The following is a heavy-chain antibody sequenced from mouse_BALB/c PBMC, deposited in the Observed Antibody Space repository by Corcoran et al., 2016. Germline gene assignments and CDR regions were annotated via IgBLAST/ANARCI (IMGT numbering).Heavy chain of an antibody. D-gene: IGHD2-1*01. Sequence: EVQLQQSGPELVKPGASVKMSCKASGYTFTSYVMHWVKQKPGQGLEWIGYINPYNDGTKYNEKFKGKATLTSDKSSSTAYMELSSLTSEDSAVYYCARRRGNYDYYAMDYWGQGTSVTVSS. CDR2: INPYNDGT. J-gene: IGHJ4*01. V-gene: IGHV1S136*01. CDR1: GYTFTSYV. CDR3: ARRRGNYDYYAMDY.